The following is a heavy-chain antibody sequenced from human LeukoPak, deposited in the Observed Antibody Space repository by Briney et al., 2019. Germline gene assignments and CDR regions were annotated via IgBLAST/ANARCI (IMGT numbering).Heavy chain of an antibody. CDR2: INHSGST. CDR3: ARGLSSSSTSQSRQLRFDP. V-gene: IGHV4-34*01. D-gene: IGHD2-2*01. J-gene: IGHJ5*02. Sequence: TSETLSLTCAVYGGSFSGYYWSWIRQPPGKGLEWIGEINHSGSTNYNPSLESRVTISVDTSKNQFSLKLSSVTAADTAVYYCARGLSSSSTSQSRQLRFDPWGQGTLVTVSS. CDR1: GGSFSGYY.